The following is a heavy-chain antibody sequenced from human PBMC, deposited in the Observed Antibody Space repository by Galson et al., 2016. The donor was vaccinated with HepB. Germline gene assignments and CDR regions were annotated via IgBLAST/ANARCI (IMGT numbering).Heavy chain of an antibody. CDR3: ATNRPLAY. V-gene: IGHV3-53*01. Sequence: SLRLSCAASRSTFSGYGMNWVRQAPGKGLEWVSVIYTGGGTNYADSVKGRFTISRDNSKNTLYLQMNSLRAEDTAVYYCATNRPLAYWGQGTLVTVSS. CDR2: IYTGGGT. CDR1: RSTFSGYG. D-gene: IGHD2/OR15-2a*01. J-gene: IGHJ4*02.